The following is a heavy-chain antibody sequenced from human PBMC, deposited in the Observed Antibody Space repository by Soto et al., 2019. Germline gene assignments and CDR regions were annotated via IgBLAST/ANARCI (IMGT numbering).Heavy chain of an antibody. Sequence: PGGSLRLSCAASGFTFSSYGMHWVRQAPGKGLEWVAVISYDGSNKYYADSVKGRFTISRDNSKNTLYLQMNSLRAEDTAVYYCASHDGYARGLYGMDVWGQGTTVTVSS. CDR1: GFTFSSYG. CDR3: ASHDGYARGLYGMDV. J-gene: IGHJ6*02. V-gene: IGHV3-30*03. CDR2: ISYDGSNK. D-gene: IGHD2-8*01.